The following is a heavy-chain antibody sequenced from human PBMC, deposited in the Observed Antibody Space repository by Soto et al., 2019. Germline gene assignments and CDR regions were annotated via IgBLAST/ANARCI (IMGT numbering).Heavy chain of an antibody. D-gene: IGHD6-13*01. CDR2: INPNSGGT. Sequence: AASVKVSGKASGYTFTGYYMHRVRQAPGQGLEWMGWINPNSGGTNYAQKFQGRVTMTRDTSISTAYMELSRLRSDDTAVYYCARDEGIAAAGLDPWGQGTLVTVSS. V-gene: IGHV1-2*02. J-gene: IGHJ5*02. CDR3: ARDEGIAAAGLDP. CDR1: GYTFTGYY.